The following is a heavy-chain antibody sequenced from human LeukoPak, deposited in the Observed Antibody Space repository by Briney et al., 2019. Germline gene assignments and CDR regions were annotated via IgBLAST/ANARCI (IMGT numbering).Heavy chain of an antibody. CDR3: ARGTLLALFY. CDR2: INHSGST. J-gene: IGHJ4*02. V-gene: IGHV4-34*01. Sequence: PSETLSLTCAVYGGSFSGYYWSWIRQPPGKGLEWIGEINHSGSTNYNPSLKSRVTISVDTSKNQSSLKLSSVTAADTAVYYCARGTLLALFYWGQGTLVTVSS. CDR1: GGSFSGYY. D-gene: IGHD1-26*01.